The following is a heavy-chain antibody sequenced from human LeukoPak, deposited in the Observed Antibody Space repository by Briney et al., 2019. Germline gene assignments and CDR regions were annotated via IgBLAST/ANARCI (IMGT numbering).Heavy chain of an antibody. Sequence: PSETLSLTCTVSGGSISSGGYYWSWIRQPPGKGLEWIGEINHSGSTNYNPSLKSRVTISVDTSKNQFSLKLSSVTAADTAVYYCARGDIVVVPAAPNHYYYYGMDVWGQGTTVTVSS. J-gene: IGHJ6*02. CDR3: ARGDIVVVPAAPNHYYYYGMDV. CDR1: GGSISSGGYY. V-gene: IGHV4-39*07. D-gene: IGHD2-2*01. CDR2: INHSGST.